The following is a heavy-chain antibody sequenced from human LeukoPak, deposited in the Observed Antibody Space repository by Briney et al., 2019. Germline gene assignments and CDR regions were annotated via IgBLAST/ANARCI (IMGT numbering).Heavy chain of an antibody. CDR2: IYYGGST. CDR1: GGSISSYY. CDR3: AGGRDYYDSSGCFDF. Sequence: SETLSLTCTVSGGSISSYYWSWIRQPPGKGLEWIGYIYYGGSTNYNPSLKSRVTISVDTSKNQFSLKLSSVTAADTAVYYCAGGRDYYDSSGCFDFWGQGTLVTVSS. V-gene: IGHV4-59*01. D-gene: IGHD3-22*01. J-gene: IGHJ4*02.